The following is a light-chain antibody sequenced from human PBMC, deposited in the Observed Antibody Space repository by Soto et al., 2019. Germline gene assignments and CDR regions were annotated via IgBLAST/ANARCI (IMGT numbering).Light chain of an antibody. CDR1: QSVSKS. J-gene: IGKJ3*01. Sequence: EVVLTQSPATLSLSPGERATLSCRASQSVSKSLAWYQHKPCQAPRLLIYDASNRAPGIPARFSGSGSETDFTLTISSLEPEDFAVYFCQQRNNWPPEFTFGPGTKVDIK. CDR3: QQRNNWPPEFT. V-gene: IGKV3-11*01. CDR2: DAS.